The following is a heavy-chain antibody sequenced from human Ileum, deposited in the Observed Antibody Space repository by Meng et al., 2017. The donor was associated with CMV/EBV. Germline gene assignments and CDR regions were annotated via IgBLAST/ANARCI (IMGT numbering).Heavy chain of an antibody. CDR1: VAPLSSGSPS. V-gene: IGHV4-39*07. Sequence: QRQPQEAGPGLVQPAETPSLTSTAPVAPLSSGSPSWAWVRQPPGKGLEWIGSMYFSGIADYHPSLKSRVTISLHATQKQFSLRVTSVTAADSAVYFCARDLTNKWFYYWGQGTLVTVSS. J-gene: IGHJ4*02. CDR2: MYFSGIA. CDR3: ARDLTNKWFYY. D-gene: IGHD1-26*01.